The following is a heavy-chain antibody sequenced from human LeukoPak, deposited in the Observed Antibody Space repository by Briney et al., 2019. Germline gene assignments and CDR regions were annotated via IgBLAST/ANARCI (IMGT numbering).Heavy chain of an antibody. CDR2: IYYSGST. Sequence: SETLSLTCTVSRGSISSYYWSWIRQPPGKGLEWIGYIYYSGSTNYNPSLKNRVTISVDTSKNQFSLKLSSVTAADTAVYYCARVVPAINWFDPWGQGTLVTVSS. D-gene: IGHD2-2*01. J-gene: IGHJ5*02. CDR3: ARVVPAINWFDP. V-gene: IGHV4-59*01. CDR1: RGSISSYY.